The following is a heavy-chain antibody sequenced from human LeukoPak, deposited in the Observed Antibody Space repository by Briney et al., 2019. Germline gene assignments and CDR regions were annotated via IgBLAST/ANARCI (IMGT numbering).Heavy chain of an antibody. Sequence: SETLPLTCTVSGGSISSYYWSWIRQPPGKGLEWIGYIYYSGSTNYNPSLKSRVTISVDTSKNQFSLKLSSVTAADTAVYYCARVKTKRSYFDYWGQGTLVTVSS. CDR1: GGSISSYY. CDR3: ARVKTKRSYFDY. V-gene: IGHV4-59*01. J-gene: IGHJ4*02. CDR2: IYYSGST. D-gene: IGHD2-8*01.